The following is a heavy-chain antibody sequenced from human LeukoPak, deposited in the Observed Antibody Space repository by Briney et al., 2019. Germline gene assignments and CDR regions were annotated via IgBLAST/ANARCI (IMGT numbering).Heavy chain of an antibody. CDR3: AINLPANRRFQH. CDR2: MNPNSGNT. Sequence: ASVKVSCKASGYTFTSYDINWVRQATGQGLEWRGWMNPNSGNTGCAQKFQGRVTMTRNTSISTADMELSSLRSEDTAVYYCAINLPANRRFQHWGQGTLVTVSS. V-gene: IGHV1-8*01. CDR1: GYTFTSYD. J-gene: IGHJ1*01. D-gene: IGHD1-14*01.